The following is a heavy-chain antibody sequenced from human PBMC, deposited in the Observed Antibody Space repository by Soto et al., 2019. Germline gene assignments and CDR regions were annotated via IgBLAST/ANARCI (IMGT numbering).Heavy chain of an antibody. CDR1: GGSFSGYS. J-gene: IGHJ4*02. CDR2: INHSGST. D-gene: IGHD2-8*02. Sequence: ETLSLTCAVYGGSFSGYSWTWIRQPPGTGLEWIGEINHSGSTNYNPSLKSRVTISVDTSKDQFSLKLTSVTAADTAVYYCARDKITGLFDYWGQGTLVTVSS. CDR3: ARDKITGLFDY. V-gene: IGHV4-34*01.